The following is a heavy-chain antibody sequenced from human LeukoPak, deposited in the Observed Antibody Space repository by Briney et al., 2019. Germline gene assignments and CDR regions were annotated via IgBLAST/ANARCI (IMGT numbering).Heavy chain of an antibody. CDR2: IYSGGST. V-gene: IGHV3-53*01. Sequence: GGCLRLSCAASVFTVSSNYMRWVRQARRKGREWVSVIYSGGSTYYADSVKGRFTVSRDNSKNTLYLQMNSLRAEDTAVYYCARGRAEGYYDSSDDAFDIWGQGTMVTVSS. CDR3: ARGRAEGYYDSSDDAFDI. J-gene: IGHJ3*02. D-gene: IGHD3-22*01. CDR1: VFTVSSNY.